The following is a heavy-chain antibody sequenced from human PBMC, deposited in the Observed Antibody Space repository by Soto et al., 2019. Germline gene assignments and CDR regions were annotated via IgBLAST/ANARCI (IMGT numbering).Heavy chain of an antibody. V-gene: IGHV1-46*03. CDR2: INPSGGST. CDR1: GYTFTCYY. CDR3: ASSLEGATLDY. D-gene: IGHD1-26*01. Sequence: ASVKVSCKASGYTFTCYYMHWVRQAPGQGLEWMGIINPSGGSTSYAQKFQGRVTMTRDTSTSTVYMELSSLRSEDTAVYYCASSLEGATLDYWGQGTLVTVSS. J-gene: IGHJ4*02.